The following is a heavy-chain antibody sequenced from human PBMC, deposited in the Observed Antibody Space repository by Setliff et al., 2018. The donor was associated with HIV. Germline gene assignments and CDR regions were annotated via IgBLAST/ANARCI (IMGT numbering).Heavy chain of an antibody. D-gene: IGHD6-19*01. CDR1: GYTFTNYY. CDR3: TRSSSDWIQVRFDP. CDR2: ITPNGGSA. V-gene: IGHV1-46*01. Sequence: GASVKVSCKTSGYTFTNYYVHWVRQAPGQGLEWMGVITPNGGSANYAQKFQGRVTMTRDTSTSTVYMELRNLRSDDTAVYFCTRSSSDWIQVRFDPWGQGTLVTVS. J-gene: IGHJ5*02.